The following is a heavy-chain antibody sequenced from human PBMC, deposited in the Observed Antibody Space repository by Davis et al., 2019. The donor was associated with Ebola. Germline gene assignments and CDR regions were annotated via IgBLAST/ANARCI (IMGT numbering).Heavy chain of an antibody. D-gene: IGHD1-1*01. Sequence: MPSETLSLTCTVSGGSISSSSYYWGWIRQPPGKGLEWIGEINHSGSTNYNPSLKSRVTISVDTSKNQFSLKLSSVTAADTAVYYCARRPGPYYYGMDVWGQGTTVTVSS. V-gene: IGHV4-39*07. CDR2: INHSGST. CDR1: GGSISSSSYY. J-gene: IGHJ6*02. CDR3: ARRPGPYYYGMDV.